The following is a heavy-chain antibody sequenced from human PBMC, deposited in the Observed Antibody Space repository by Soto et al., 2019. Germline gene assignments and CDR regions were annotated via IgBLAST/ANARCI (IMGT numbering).Heavy chain of an antibody. V-gene: IGHV4-30-4*01. Sequence: QVQLQESGPGLVKPSQTLSLTCTVSGASISGGDYYWTWIRQPPGKGLEWIGSIYYTGNTYSNPSLECRLSISLDPSNNQFALRLTSVTAPDTAIYYCARATYDSSTYYLDYWGQGTLVTVSS. D-gene: IGHD3-22*01. CDR1: GASISGGDYY. CDR2: IYYTGNT. CDR3: ARATYDSSTYYLDY. J-gene: IGHJ4*02.